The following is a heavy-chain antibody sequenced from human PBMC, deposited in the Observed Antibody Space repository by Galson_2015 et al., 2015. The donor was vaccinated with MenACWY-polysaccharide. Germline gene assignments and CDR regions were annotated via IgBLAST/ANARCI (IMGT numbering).Heavy chain of an antibody. Sequence: SLRLSCAASGFTFSRYWMSWVRRAPGKGLEWVANIKQDGSEKYYVDSVKGRFTISRDNPKNTVYLQMNSLRAEDTAVYYCARGYWDGAGNYPDYWGQGTLVTVSS. D-gene: IGHD3-10*01. CDR1: GFTFSRYW. J-gene: IGHJ4*02. V-gene: IGHV3-7*04. CDR2: IKQDGSEK. CDR3: ARGYWDGAGNYPDY.